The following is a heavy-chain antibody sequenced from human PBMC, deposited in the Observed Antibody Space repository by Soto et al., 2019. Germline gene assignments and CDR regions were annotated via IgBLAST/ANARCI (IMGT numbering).Heavy chain of an antibody. J-gene: IGHJ4*02. D-gene: IGHD2-2*01. CDR2: ISYDGSNK. V-gene: IGHV3-30-3*01. CDR3: ARGPSSLTRFDY. Sequence: GGSLRLSCAASGFTFTSYAMHWVRQAPGKGLEWVAVISYDGSNKYYADSVKGRSTISRDNSKNTLYLQMNSLRAEDTAVYYCARGPSSLTRFDYWGQGILVTVS. CDR1: GFTFTSYA.